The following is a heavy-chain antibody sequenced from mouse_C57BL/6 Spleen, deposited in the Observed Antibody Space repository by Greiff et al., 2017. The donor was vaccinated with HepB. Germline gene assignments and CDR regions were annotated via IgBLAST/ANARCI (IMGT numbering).Heavy chain of an antibody. CDR3: ARRGDDYDVGAMDY. J-gene: IGHJ4*01. CDR1: GYAFSSSW. Sequence: VQLKESGPELVKPGASVKISCKASGYAFSSSWMNWVKQRPGKGLEWIGRIYPGDGDTNYNGKFKGKATLTADKSSSTAYMQLSSLTSEDSAVYFCARRGDDYDVGAMDYWGQGTSVTVSS. V-gene: IGHV1-82*01. D-gene: IGHD2-4*01. CDR2: IYPGDGDT.